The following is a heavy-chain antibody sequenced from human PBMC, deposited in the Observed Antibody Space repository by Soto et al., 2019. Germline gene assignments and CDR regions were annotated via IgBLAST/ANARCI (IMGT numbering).Heavy chain of an antibody. J-gene: IGHJ4*02. CDR2: IHPGDSNT. CDR1: GYNFPTYW. V-gene: IGHV5-51*03. D-gene: IGHD3-3*01. Sequence: PGESLKISCKGSGYNFPTYWIGWVRQMPGKGLEWMGIIHPGDSNTTYTPSFQGQVTISADRSLSTASLQWITLKASDTTMYYYARRVVPLLEWYPDIDDWGQGTLVTVSS. CDR3: ARRVVPLLEWYPDIDD.